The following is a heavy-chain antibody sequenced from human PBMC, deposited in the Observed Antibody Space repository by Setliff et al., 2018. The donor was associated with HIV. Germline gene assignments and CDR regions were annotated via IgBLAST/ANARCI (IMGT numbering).Heavy chain of an antibody. V-gene: IGHV5-51*01. Sequence: PGESLKISCQGSGHSFNSYWIGWVRQMAGKGLEWMGIIFPGDSETTYRPSFQGQVTISINKSISTAYFQWSSLKASDNAMYFCARVAVPSTVYYYYHMDVWGKGTAVTVSS. CDR2: IFPGDSET. CDR1: GHSFNSYW. J-gene: IGHJ6*03. CDR3: ARVAVPSTVYYYYHMDV. D-gene: IGHD6-19*01.